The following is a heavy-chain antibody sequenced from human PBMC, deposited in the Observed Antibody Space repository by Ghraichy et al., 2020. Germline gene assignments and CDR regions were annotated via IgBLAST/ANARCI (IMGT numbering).Heavy chain of an antibody. Sequence: GGSLRLSCAASGFTFSSYAMSWVRQAPGKGLEWVSAISGSGGSTYYADSVKGRFTISRDNSKNTLYLQMNSLRAEDTAVYYCAKDGPAAIPNFHYYYYMDVWGKGTTVTVSS. J-gene: IGHJ6*03. V-gene: IGHV3-23*01. CDR1: GFTFSSYA. CDR2: ISGSGGST. D-gene: IGHD2-2*01. CDR3: AKDGPAAIPNFHYYYYMDV.